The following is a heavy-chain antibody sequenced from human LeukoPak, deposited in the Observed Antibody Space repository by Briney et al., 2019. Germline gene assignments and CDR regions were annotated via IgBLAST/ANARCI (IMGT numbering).Heavy chain of an antibody. J-gene: IGHJ4*02. V-gene: IGHV1-69*13. CDR1: GGTFSSYA. D-gene: IGHD5-18*01. Sequence: ASVKVSCKASGGTFSSYAISWVRQAPGQGLEWMGGTIPIFGTANYAQKFEGRVTITADESTSTAYMELSSLRSEDTAVYYCARDGGYSYGFDYWGQGTLVTVSS. CDR3: ARDGGYSYGFDY. CDR2: TIPIFGTA.